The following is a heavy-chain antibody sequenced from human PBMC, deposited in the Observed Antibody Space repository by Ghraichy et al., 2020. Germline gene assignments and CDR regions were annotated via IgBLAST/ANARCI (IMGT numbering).Heavy chain of an antibody. CDR1: GYTFSNYG. D-gene: IGHD1-26*01. V-gene: IGHV1-18*01. CDR3: ARDVGSTKWYYDL. J-gene: IGHJ2*01. Sequence: ASVKVSCKASGYTFSNYGISWVRQAPGQGLEWMGWISAYDGNTNYAPELQGSVTMTKDTSTSTAYMEIRSLRSDDTAVYFCARDVGSTKWYYDLWGRGTLVTVSS. CDR2: ISAYDGNT.